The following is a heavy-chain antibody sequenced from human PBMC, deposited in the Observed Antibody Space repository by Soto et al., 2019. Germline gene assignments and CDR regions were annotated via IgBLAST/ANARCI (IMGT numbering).Heavy chain of an antibody. CDR3: ARSPRSSPYFDY. D-gene: IGHD6-13*01. CDR2: IYPGDYET. V-gene: IGHV5-51*01. Sequence: GESLKISCQCSGYTFSNFWIAWVRQSPGKGLEWMGIIYPGDYETRYSPSFHGKVTISADRSIGTAYLQWSSLEASDSAFYFCARSPRSSPYFDYWGQGALVTVSS. CDR1: GYTFSNFW. J-gene: IGHJ4*02.